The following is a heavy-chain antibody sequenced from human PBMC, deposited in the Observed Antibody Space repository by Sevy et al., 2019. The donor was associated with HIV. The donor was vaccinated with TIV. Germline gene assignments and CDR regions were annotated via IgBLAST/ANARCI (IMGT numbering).Heavy chain of an antibody. J-gene: IGHJ5*02. D-gene: IGHD3-16*01. V-gene: IGHV6-1*01. Sequence: SQTLSLTCAISGDSVSSNSAAWNWIRQSPSRGLEWLGRTYYRSKWYKDYAVSVKSRLTINPDTSKNQFSLQLNSVTPEDSAGYYGARDDSPLGDGFDPWGQGTLVTVSS. CDR1: GDSVSSNSAA. CDR2: TYYRSKWYK. CDR3: ARDDSPLGDGFDP.